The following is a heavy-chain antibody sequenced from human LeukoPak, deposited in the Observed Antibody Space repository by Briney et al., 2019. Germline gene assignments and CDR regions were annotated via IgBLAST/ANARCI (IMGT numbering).Heavy chain of an antibody. J-gene: IGHJ6*02. V-gene: IGHV1-2*06. Sequence: ASVTVSCTASGYTFTGYYMHWVRHAPGQGLEWMGRINPNSGGTNYAQKFQGRVTMTRDTSISTAYMELSRLRSDDTAVYYCARGGYDFVYYYYGMDVWGQGTTVTVSS. D-gene: IGHD3-3*01. CDR2: INPNSGGT. CDR1: GYTFTGYY. CDR3: ARGGYDFVYYYYGMDV.